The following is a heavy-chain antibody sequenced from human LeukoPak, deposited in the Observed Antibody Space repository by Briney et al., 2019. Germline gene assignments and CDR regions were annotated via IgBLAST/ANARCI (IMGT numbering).Heavy chain of an antibody. J-gene: IGHJ4*02. CDR2: IYYSGST. CDR1: GGSISSSSYY. CDR3: ARLPNYYDSSGYYYYFDY. Sequence: SETLSLTCTVSGGSISSSSYYSGWIRQPPGKGLEWIGSIYYSGSTYYNPSLKSRVTISVDTSKNQFSLKLSSVTAADTAVYYCARLPNYYDSSGYYYYFDYWGQGTLVTVSS. D-gene: IGHD3-22*01. V-gene: IGHV4-39*01.